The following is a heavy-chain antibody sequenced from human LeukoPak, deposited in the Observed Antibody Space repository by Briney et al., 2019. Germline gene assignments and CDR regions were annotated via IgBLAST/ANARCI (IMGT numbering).Heavy chain of an antibody. CDR3: ARDYWWNYDY. J-gene: IGHJ4*02. CDR1: GFTFSDYA. D-gene: IGHD1-7*01. V-gene: IGHV3-30-3*01. CDR2: ISKDGSDK. Sequence: QTGRPLRLSCAASGFTFSDYAMHWVRQAPGKGLEWVAVISKDGSDKYYPGSVRGRFTISRDNSKNTIYLQMDSLRAEDTAIYYCARDYWWNYDYWGQGTLVTVSS.